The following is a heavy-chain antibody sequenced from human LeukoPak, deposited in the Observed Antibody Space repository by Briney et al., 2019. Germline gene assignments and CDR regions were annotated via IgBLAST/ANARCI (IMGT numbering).Heavy chain of an antibody. CDR2: ISSSGSTI. CDR1: GFTFGDYV. V-gene: IGHV3-48*03. Sequence: GGSLRLSCTASGFTFGDYVMSWVRQAPGKGLEWVSYISSSGSTIYYADSVKGRFTISRDNAKNSLYLQMNSLRAEDTAVYYCAELGITMIGGVWGKGTTVTVSS. J-gene: IGHJ6*04. CDR3: AELGITMIGGV. D-gene: IGHD3-10*02.